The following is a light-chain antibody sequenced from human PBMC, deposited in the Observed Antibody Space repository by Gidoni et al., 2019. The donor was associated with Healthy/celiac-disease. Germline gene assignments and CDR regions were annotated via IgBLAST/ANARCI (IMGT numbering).Light chain of an antibody. CDR2: GAS. CDR1: QSVSSN. V-gene: IGKV3-15*01. Sequence: IVMTQSPATLSVSPGERATLPCSASQSVSSNLAWYQQKPGQAPRLLIYGASTRATGIPARFSGSGSGTEFTLTISSLQSEDFAVYYCQQYNNWPPLTFGGGTKVEIK. CDR3: QQYNNWPPLT. J-gene: IGKJ4*01.